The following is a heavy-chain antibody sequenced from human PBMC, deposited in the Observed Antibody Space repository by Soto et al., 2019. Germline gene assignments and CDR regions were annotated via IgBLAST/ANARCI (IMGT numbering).Heavy chain of an antibody. Sequence: PXESLKISCKGSGYSFTSYVISWVRQMPGKGLEWMGSIDPSDSYTNYSPSFQGHVTISADKSISTAYLQWSSLKASDTAMYYCARQVTGTTSYADHWGQGTLVTVSS. CDR2: IDPSDSYT. CDR1: GYSFTSYV. CDR3: ARQVTGTTSYADH. D-gene: IGHD1-7*01. J-gene: IGHJ5*02. V-gene: IGHV5-10-1*01.